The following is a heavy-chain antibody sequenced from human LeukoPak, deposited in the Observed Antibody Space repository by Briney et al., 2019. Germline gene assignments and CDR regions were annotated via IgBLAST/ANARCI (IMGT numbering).Heavy chain of an antibody. J-gene: IGHJ5*02. CDR3: ARDGVPADWFDP. CDR2: IIPIFGTA. D-gene: IGHD6-25*01. V-gene: IGHV1-69*05. CDR1: GGTFSSYA. Sequence: SVKVSCKASGGTFSSYAISWVRQAPGQGLEWMGGIIPIFGTANYAQKFQGRVTMTTDTSTSTAYMELRSLRSDDTAVYYCARDGVPADWFDPWGQGTLVTVSS.